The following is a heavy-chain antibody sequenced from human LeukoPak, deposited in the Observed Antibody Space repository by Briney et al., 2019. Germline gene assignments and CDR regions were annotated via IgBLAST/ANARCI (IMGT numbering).Heavy chain of an antibody. D-gene: IGHD1-26*01. CDR1: GFTFSTYN. J-gene: IGHJ3*02. CDR3: ARYGRYRAFDI. Sequence: GGSLRLSCAASGFTFSTYNMNWVRQAPGKGLEWVSHISTSSDTMYYADSVKGRFTISRDNAKNTIYLQMNSLRAEDTAVYYCARYGRYRAFDIWGPGTVVTVSS. CDR2: ISTSSDTM. V-gene: IGHV3-48*04.